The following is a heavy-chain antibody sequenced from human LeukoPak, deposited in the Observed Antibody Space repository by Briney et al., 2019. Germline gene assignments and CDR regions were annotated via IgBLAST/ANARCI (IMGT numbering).Heavy chain of an antibody. D-gene: IGHD3-22*01. Sequence: GRSLRLSCAASGFTFSTSGMHWVRQAPGKGLEWVAVIWYDGSNKHYAESVKGRFSISRDNSKSTPYLQMNSPRAEDTAVYYCARARGVSTGYRPIDYWGQGTLVTVSS. CDR3: ARARGVSTGYRPIDY. J-gene: IGHJ4*02. CDR2: IWYDGSNK. V-gene: IGHV3-33*01. CDR1: GFTFSTSG.